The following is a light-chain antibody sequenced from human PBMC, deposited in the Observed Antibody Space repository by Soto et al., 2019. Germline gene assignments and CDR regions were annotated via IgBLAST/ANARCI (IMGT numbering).Light chain of an antibody. CDR2: DAS. J-gene: IGKJ5*01. CDR1: QNIGTS. CDR3: QQRSVWPIT. Sequence: EIVLTQCPSTLSFSAGERSTLSCRAGQNIGTSLVWSQQKPGQSPRLLIYDASHRATGVPARFSGSGSGTDFTLTISGLEPEDFAVYYCQQRSVWPITFGQGTRLEIK. V-gene: IGKV3-11*01.